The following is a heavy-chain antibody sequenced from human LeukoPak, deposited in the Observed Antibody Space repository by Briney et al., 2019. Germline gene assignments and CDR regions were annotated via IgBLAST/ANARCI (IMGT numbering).Heavy chain of an antibody. Sequence: PGGSLRLSCAASGFTFSSYAMSWVRQAPGKGLEWVSAISGSGGSTYYADSVKGRFTISRDNSKNTLYLQMNSLRAEDTAVYYCAKPRDIVVVVAAFDYWGQGTLVTVSS. CDR1: GFTFSSYA. CDR2: ISGSGGST. D-gene: IGHD2-15*01. J-gene: IGHJ4*02. CDR3: AKPRDIVVVVAAFDY. V-gene: IGHV3-23*01.